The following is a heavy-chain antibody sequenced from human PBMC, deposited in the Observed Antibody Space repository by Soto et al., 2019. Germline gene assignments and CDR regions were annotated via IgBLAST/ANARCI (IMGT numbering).Heavy chain of an antibody. V-gene: IGHV1-18*01. D-gene: IGHD6-19*01. CDR2: ISAYNGNR. J-gene: IGHJ4*02. CDR1: GYTFFNYG. Sequence: QVQLVQSGAEVKKPGASVKVSCKASGYTFFNYGIIWVRQAPGQGLEWMGWISAYNGNRNYAGTFQGRATMTTETSTSTAYMEFRSLRCYDTAVYYCARDGITLAGSFDYWGQGTLVTVSS. CDR3: ARDGITLAGSFDY.